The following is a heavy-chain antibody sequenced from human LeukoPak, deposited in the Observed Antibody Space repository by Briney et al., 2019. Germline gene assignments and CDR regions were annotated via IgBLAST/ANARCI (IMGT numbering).Heavy chain of an antibody. CDR2: IYPGDSDT. CDR1: GYSFTSYW. J-gene: IGHJ4*02. Sequence: GGSLRLSCKGSGYSFTSYWIGWVRQMPGKGLEWMGIIYPGDSDTRYSPSFQGQVTISADKSISTAYLQWSSLKASDTAVYYCARRMDDSSGYYYVGFDYWGQGTPVTVSS. D-gene: IGHD3-22*01. V-gene: IGHV5-51*01. CDR3: ARRMDDSSGYYYVGFDY.